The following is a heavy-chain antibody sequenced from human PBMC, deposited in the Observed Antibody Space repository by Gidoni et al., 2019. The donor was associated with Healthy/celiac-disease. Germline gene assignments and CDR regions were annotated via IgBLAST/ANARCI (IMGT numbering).Heavy chain of an antibody. CDR2: ISGSGGRT. CDR3: AKSASLLSFDY. CDR1: GFPFSSDA. V-gene: IGHV3-23*01. Sequence: EVLLLESGGGLVQPGGSLRLSCASSGFPFSSDAMSWVRQAPGKGLEWVSAISGSGGRTYYADSVKGRFTISRDNSKNTLYLQMNSLRAEDTAVYYCAKSASLLSFDYWGQGTLVTVSS. J-gene: IGHJ4*02.